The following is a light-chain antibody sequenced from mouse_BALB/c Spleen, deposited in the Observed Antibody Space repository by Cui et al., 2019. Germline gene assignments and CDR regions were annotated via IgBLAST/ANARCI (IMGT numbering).Light chain of an antibody. CDR3: QQWSSNPPT. CDR2: LTS. V-gene: IGKV4-68*01. Sequence: QIVSTQSPALMSASPGEKVTMTCSASSSVSYMYWYQQKPRSSPKPWIYLTSNLASGVPARFSGSGSGTSYSLTISSMEAEDAATYYCQQWSSNPPTFGSGTKLEIK. CDR1: SSVSY. J-gene: IGKJ4*01.